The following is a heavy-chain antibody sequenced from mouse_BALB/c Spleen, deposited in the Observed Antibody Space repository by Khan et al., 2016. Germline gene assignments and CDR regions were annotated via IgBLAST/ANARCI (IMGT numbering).Heavy chain of an antibody. CDR3: AEELGWFAS. J-gene: IGHJ3*01. CDR2: ISYSGNT. Sequence: EVQLQESGPGLVKPSQSLSLTCTVTGYSITSDYAWNWIRQFPGNKLEWMGYISYSGNTSYNPSLKSRISITRDTSKKQLFLRLNSETTEDTATYYCAEELGWFASWGQGTLVTVSA. V-gene: IGHV3-2*02. D-gene: IGHD4-1*01. CDR1: GYSITSDYA.